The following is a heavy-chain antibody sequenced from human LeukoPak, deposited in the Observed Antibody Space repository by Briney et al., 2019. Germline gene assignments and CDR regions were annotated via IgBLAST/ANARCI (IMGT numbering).Heavy chain of an antibody. CDR1: GFTFSSYG. Sequence: GGSLRLSCAASGFTFSSYGMHWVRQAPGKGLEWVAFIRYDGSNKYYADSVKGRFTISRDNSKNTPYLQMNSLRAEDTAVYYCAKDNVDAFDIWGQGTMVTVSS. V-gene: IGHV3-30*02. CDR2: IRYDGSNK. J-gene: IGHJ3*02. CDR3: AKDNVDAFDI.